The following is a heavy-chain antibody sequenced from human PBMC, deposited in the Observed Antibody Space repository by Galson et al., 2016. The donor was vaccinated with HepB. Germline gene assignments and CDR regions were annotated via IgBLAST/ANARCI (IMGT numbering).Heavy chain of an antibody. CDR2: IKSKTDGGTT. V-gene: IGHV3-15*01. CDR1: GFAVNDVW. D-gene: IGHD4-17*01. CDR3: TTDGSATVTTFANDAFDI. Sequence: SLRLSCAGSGFAVNDVWMNWVRQAPGKGLEWLGRIKSKTDGGTTDYAAPVKGRFTISRDDSKNTLYLQMNSLKTEDTAVYYCTTDGSATVTTFANDAFDIWGQGTMVTVSS. J-gene: IGHJ3*02.